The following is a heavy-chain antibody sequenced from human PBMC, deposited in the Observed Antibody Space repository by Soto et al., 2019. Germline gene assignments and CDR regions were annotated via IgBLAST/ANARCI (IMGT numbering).Heavy chain of an antibody. CDR1: GGSFSGYY. Sequence: SETLSLTCAVYGGSFSGYYWSWIRQPPGKGLEWIGEINHSGSTNYNPSLKSRVTISVDTSKNQFSLKLSSVTAADTAVYYCAREGYCGGDCYPWIYYYYYGMDVWGQGTTVTVSS. V-gene: IGHV4-34*01. CDR3: AREGYCGGDCYPWIYYYYYGMDV. J-gene: IGHJ6*02. CDR2: INHSGST. D-gene: IGHD2-21*02.